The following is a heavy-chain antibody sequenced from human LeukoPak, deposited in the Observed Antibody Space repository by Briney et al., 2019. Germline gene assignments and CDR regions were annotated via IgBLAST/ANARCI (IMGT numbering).Heavy chain of an antibody. J-gene: IGHJ4*02. Sequence: GGSLRLSCVGSGFTFRRHAMSWVRQAPEKGLEFVSGIYENGGTTYYADSVKGRFSISRDNSKNTLYLQMDSLRGEDTAVYYCAKEEFDYWGQGTLVTVSS. CDR3: AKEEFDY. CDR1: GFTFRRHA. CDR2: IYENGGTT. V-gene: IGHV3-23*01.